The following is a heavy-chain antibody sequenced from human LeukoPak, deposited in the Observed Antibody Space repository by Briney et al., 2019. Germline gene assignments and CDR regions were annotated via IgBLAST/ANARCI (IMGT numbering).Heavy chain of an antibody. V-gene: IGHV3-7*04. Sequence: GGALRLSCAASGLTFSRYWMSWVRQAPGKGLEWVANVKQEGSEKEYVDSVKGRLTISRDNAKNSLYLQMNSLRVEDTAVYYCARGGRGDDYTYWGQGILVTVSS. D-gene: IGHD5-24*01. CDR3: ARGGRGDDYTY. CDR2: VKQEGSEK. CDR1: GLTFSRYW. J-gene: IGHJ4*02.